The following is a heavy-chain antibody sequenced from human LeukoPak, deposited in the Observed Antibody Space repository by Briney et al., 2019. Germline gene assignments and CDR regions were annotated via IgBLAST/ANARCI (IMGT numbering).Heavy chain of an antibody. J-gene: IGHJ3*02. D-gene: IGHD1-26*01. Sequence: SETLSLTCTVSGGSISTSNYYWGWIRQPPGKGLEWIGSIYYSGSTNYNPSLKSRVTISVDTSKNQFSLKLSSVTAADTAMYYCARWEESDAFDIWGQGTVVTVSS. V-gene: IGHV4-39*01. CDR3: ARWEESDAFDI. CDR2: IYYSGST. CDR1: GGSISTSNYY.